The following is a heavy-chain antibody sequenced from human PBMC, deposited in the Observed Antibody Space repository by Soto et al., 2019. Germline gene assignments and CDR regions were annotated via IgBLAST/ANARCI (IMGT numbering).Heavy chain of an antibody. J-gene: IGHJ4*02. CDR3: ARGGYYDFWSGYSFDY. CDR1: GFSLSTSGMC. D-gene: IGHD3-3*01. CDR2: IDWDDDK. V-gene: IGHV2-70*11. Sequence: SGPTLVNPTQTLTLTCTFSGFSLSTSGMCVSWIRQPPGKALEWLARIDWDDDKYYSTSLKTRLTISKDTSKNQVVLTMTNMDPVDTATYYCARGGYYDFWSGYSFDYWGQGTLVTVSS.